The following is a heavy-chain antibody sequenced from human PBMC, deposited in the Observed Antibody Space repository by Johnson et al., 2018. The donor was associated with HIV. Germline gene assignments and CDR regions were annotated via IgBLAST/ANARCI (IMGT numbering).Heavy chain of an antibody. V-gene: IGHV3-30*18. CDR3: AKVRSRWTTFDDAFDI. CDR1: GFTFSSYA. Sequence: QVQLVESGGGVVQPGRSLRLSCAASGFTFSSYAMHWVHQAPGKGLAWVAVISYDGNNKYYADSVKGRFTISRDNSKNTLYLQMNRLGPEETAVYYCAKVRSRWTTFDDAFDIWGQGTLVTVSS. J-gene: IGHJ3*02. CDR2: ISYDGNNK. D-gene: IGHD4-11*01.